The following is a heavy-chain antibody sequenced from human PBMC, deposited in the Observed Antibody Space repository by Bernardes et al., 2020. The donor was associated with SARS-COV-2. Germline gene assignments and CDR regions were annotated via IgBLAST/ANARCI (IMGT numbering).Heavy chain of an antibody. Sequence: SQTLSLTCAISGDSVSSNSAAWNWIRQSPSRGLEWLGRTYYRSKWYNDYAVSVKSRITINPDTSKNQFSLQLNSVTPEDTAVYYCAREDIVVVPAAPYYYYGMDVWGKGTTVTVSS. CDR2: TYYRSKWYN. CDR3: AREDIVVVPAAPYYYYGMDV. D-gene: IGHD2-2*01. J-gene: IGHJ6*04. V-gene: IGHV6-1*01. CDR1: GDSVSSNSAA.